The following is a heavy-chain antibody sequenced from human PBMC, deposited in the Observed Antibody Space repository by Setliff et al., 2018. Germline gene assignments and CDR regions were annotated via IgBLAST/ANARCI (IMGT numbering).Heavy chain of an antibody. CDR3: AKDIFRYSGSYFGYFQH. D-gene: IGHD1-26*01. CDR2: ISWNSGSI. J-gene: IGHJ1*01. V-gene: IGHV3-9*01. CDR1: GFTFDDYA. Sequence: GGSLRLSCAASGFTFDDYAMHWVRQAPGKGLEWVSGISWNSGSIGYADSVKDRFTISRDNAKNSLYLQMNSLRAEDTALYYCAKDIFRYSGSYFGYFQHWGQGTLVTVSS.